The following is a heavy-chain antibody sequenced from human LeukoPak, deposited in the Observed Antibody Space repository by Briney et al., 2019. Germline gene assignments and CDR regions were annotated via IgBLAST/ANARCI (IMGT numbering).Heavy chain of an antibody. Sequence: SETLSLTCTVSGGSISSYYWSWIRQPPGKGLEWIGHIYYSGSTNYNPSLKSRVTISVDTSKNQFSLKLSSVTAADTAVYYCATASWGDYGYFDYWGQGTLVTVSS. CDR1: GGSISSYY. D-gene: IGHD4-17*01. CDR2: IYYSGST. J-gene: IGHJ4*02. CDR3: ATASWGDYGYFDY. V-gene: IGHV4-59*01.